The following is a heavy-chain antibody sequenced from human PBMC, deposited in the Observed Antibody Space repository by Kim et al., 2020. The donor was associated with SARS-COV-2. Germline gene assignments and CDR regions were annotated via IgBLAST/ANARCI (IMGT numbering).Heavy chain of an antibody. CDR1: GYSISSGYY. V-gene: IGHV4-38-2*02. J-gene: IGHJ4*02. D-gene: IGHD6-6*01. CDR3: ARDPPSYSSSSHY. CDR2: IYHSGST. Sequence: SETLSLTCTVSGYSISSGYYWGWIRQPPGKGLEWIGSIYHSGSTYYNPSLKSRVTISVDTSKNQFSLKLSSVTAADTAVYYCARDPPSYSSSSHYWGQGTLVTVSS.